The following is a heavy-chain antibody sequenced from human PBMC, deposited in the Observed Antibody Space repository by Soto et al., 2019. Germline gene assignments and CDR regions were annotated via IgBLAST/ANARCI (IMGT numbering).Heavy chain of an antibody. D-gene: IGHD6-6*01. CDR3: ARFDYSSSSGAY. J-gene: IGHJ4*02. V-gene: IGHV4-61*01. Sequence: QVQLQESGPGLVKPSETLSLTCTVSGVSVRSESYYWAWIRQPPGKGLEWVGYINYRGSTSFHPSLKSRLTMSLDTSNNHFSLRLASVTAADTAVYFCARFDYSSSSGAYWGQGTLVTVSS. CDR1: GVSVRSESYY. CDR2: INYRGST.